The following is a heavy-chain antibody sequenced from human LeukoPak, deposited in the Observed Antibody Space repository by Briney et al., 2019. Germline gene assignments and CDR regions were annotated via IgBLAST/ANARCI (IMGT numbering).Heavy chain of an antibody. Sequence: SETLSLTCAVSGYSISSGYYWGWIRQPPGKGLEWIGSIYHSGSTYYNPSLKSRVTISLDTSKNQFSLKLSSVTAADTAVYYCARAQSYYHSSGYYYASFFDHWGQGTLVTVSS. D-gene: IGHD3-22*01. CDR1: GYSISSGYY. J-gene: IGHJ4*02. V-gene: IGHV4-38-2*01. CDR3: ARAQSYYHSSGYYYASFFDH. CDR2: IYHSGST.